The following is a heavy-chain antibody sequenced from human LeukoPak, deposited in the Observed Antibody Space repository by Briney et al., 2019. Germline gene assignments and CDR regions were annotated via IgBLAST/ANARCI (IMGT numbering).Heavy chain of an antibody. CDR2: IYYSGST. V-gene: IGHV4-39*07. CDR1: GGSISSSSYY. Sequence: SETLSLTCTVSGGSISSSSYYWGWIRQPPGKGLEWIGSIYYSGSTYYNPSLKSRVTISVDTSKNQFSLKLSSVTAADTAVYYCARVLRVVTLPYYYYGMDVWGQGTTVTVSS. J-gene: IGHJ6*02. CDR3: ARVLRVVTLPYYYYGMDV. D-gene: IGHD3-3*01.